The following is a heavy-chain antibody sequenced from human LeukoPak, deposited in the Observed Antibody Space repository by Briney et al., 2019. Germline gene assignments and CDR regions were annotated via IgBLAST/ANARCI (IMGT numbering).Heavy chain of an antibody. J-gene: IGHJ4*02. Sequence: PSETLSLTCTVSGGSISSYDWSWSRRPPGKGREGIEYIYCSGSTNYPPSPKSRATISVETSKHHFSLQLSSVTAADTDVYYCARGRGYSYGCFDYWGQGTLVTVSS. V-gene: IGHV4-59*08. CDR3: ARGRGYSYGCFDY. CDR1: GGSISSYD. CDR2: IYCSGST. D-gene: IGHD5-18*01.